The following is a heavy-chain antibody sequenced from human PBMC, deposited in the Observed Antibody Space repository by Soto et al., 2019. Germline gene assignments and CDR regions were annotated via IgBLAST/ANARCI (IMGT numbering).Heavy chain of an antibody. V-gene: IGHV4-39*01. D-gene: IGHD1-26*01. CDR1: GGSISSSSYY. Sequence: SETLSLTCTVSGGSISSSSYYWGWIRQPPGKGLEWIGSIYYSGSTYYNLSLKSRVTISVDTSKNQFSLKLSSVTAADTAVYFCARQSHYVPRSWVGETYFDPWGQGTLVTVSS. CDR2: IYYSGST. J-gene: IGHJ5*02. CDR3: ARQSHYVPRSWVGETYFDP.